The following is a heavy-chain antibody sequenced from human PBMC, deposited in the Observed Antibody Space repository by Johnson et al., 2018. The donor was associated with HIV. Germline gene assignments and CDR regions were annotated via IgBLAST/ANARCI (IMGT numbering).Heavy chain of an antibody. Sequence: QMLLVESGGGVVQPGRSLRLSCAASGFTFSSYAMHWVRQAPGKGLEWVAVISYDGSNKYYADSVKGRITISRDNSKNTLYLQMNSLRAEDTAVYYCARFPPGERDDAFDIWGQGTMVTVSS. J-gene: IGHJ3*02. CDR2: ISYDGSNK. CDR1: GFTFSSYA. D-gene: IGHD1-1*01. V-gene: IGHV3-30-3*01. CDR3: ARFPPGERDDAFDI.